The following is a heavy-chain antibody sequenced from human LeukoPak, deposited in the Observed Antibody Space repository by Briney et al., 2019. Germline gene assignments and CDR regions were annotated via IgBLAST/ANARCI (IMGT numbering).Heavy chain of an antibody. V-gene: IGHV3-23*01. J-gene: IGHJ4*02. D-gene: IGHD6-13*01. CDR2: ISGSGGST. CDR3: ARVVNSTSWFIDY. Sequence: GGSLRLSCAASGFTFSSYAMSWVRQAPGKGLEWVSAISGSGGSTYYADSVKGRFTISRDNSKNAMYLQMNSLRAEDTAIFYCARVVNSTSWFIDYWGQGTLVTVSS. CDR1: GFTFSSYA.